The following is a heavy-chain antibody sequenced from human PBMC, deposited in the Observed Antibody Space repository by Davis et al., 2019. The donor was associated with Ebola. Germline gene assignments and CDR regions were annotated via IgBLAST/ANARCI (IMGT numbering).Heavy chain of an antibody. J-gene: IGHJ5*02. CDR2: ISAYNGNT. Sequence: ASVTVSCKASGYTFTSYSISWVRQAPGQGLEWMGWISAYNGNTNYAQKLQGRVTMTTDTSTRTAYMELRSLRSDDTAVYYCARGVTMIVVSNWFDPWGQGTLVTVSS. CDR3: ARGVTMIVVSNWFDP. CDR1: GYTFTSYS. D-gene: IGHD3-22*01. V-gene: IGHV1-18*01.